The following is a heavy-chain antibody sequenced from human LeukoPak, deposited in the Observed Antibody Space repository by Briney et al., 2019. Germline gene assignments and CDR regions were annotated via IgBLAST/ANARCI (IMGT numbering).Heavy chain of an antibody. Sequence: SVKVSCKASGGTFRSYAISWVRQAPGQGLEWMGRIIPIFGTRNYAQKFQGRVTIITDESTSTAYMELSSLRSEDTAVYYCARDTRRQSSSGDYLMDAFDIWGKGTMVTVPS. CDR2: IIPIFGTR. CDR3: ARDTRRQSSSGDYLMDAFDI. D-gene: IGHD3-22*01. J-gene: IGHJ3*02. CDR1: GGTFRSYA. V-gene: IGHV1-69*05.